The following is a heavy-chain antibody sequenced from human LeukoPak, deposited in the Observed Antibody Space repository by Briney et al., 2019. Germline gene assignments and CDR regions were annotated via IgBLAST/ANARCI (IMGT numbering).Heavy chain of an antibody. CDR1: GGSISSYY. J-gene: IGHJ5*02. V-gene: IGHV4-59*08. D-gene: IGHD3-10*01. CDR3: ARGLWFGELSWWFDP. CDR2: IYYSGST. Sequence: PSETLSLTCTVSGGSISSYYWSWIRQPPGKGLEWIGYIYYSGSTNYNPSLKSRVTISVDTSKNQFSLKLSSVTAADTAVYYWARGLWFGELSWWFDPWGQGTLVTVSS.